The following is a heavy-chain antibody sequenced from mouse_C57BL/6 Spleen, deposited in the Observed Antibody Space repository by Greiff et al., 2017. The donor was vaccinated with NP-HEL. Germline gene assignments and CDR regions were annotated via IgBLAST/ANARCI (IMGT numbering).Heavy chain of an antibody. CDR3: AREGTTAPYYFDY. V-gene: IGHV1-80*01. CDR1: GYAFSSYW. Sequence: VPLPPSGSELVKPGASVQISCNASGYAFSSYWMNWVKQRPGKGLAWIGQIYPGDGVTPYNGKFKGKATLTADKSSSTAYMQLSSLTAEDSAVYSCAREGTTAPYYFDYWDQGTTLTVSS. J-gene: IGHJ2*01. D-gene: IGHD1-2*01. CDR2: IYPGDGVT.